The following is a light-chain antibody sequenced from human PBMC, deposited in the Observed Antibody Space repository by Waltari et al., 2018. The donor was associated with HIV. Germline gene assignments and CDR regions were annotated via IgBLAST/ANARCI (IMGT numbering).Light chain of an antibody. V-gene: IGLV2-11*02. CDR1: STDIGEYNY. J-gene: IGLJ2*01. CDR2: DVS. Sequence: QSALTQPRSVSGSPGQSVTISCRGSSTDIGEYNYVSWYQQHPGQVPKLVIFDVSKRPSGVPDRFSGSKSVNTASLTISGLQAEDEADYYCCSYAGTYTWVFGGGTRLTVL. CDR3: CSYAGTYTWV.